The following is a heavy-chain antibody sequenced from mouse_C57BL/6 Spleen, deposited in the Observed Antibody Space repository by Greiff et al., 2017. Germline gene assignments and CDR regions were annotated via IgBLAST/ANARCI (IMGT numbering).Heavy chain of an antibody. CDR2: LLPGSGST. CDR3: AGITMVVATGGYFDV. D-gene: IGHD1-1*01. V-gene: IGHV1-9*01. CDR1: GYTFTGYW. Sequence: QVQLQQSGAELMKPGASVKLSCKATGYTFTGYWVEWVKQRPGHGLEWIGELLPGSGSTNYNEKFKGKATFTAATSSNTAYMQLSSLTTEDSAIYYCAGITMVVATGGYFDVWGTGTTVTVSA. J-gene: IGHJ1*03.